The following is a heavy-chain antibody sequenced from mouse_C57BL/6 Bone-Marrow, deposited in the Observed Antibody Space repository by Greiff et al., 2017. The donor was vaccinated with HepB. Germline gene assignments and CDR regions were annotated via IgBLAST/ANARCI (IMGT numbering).Heavy chain of an antibody. Sequence: VQLQQPGAELVKPGASVKLSCKASGYTFTSYWMQWVKQRPGQGLEWIGEIDPSDSYTNYNHKFKGKATLTVDKSSSTAYMQLISLTSEDSAVYYCSCSVRRRTYYSMDFCYQGTSVTVSS. CDR1: GYTFTSYW. D-gene: IGHD6-1*01. V-gene: IGHV1-50*01. CDR2: IDPSDSYT. CDR3: SCSVRRRTYYSMDF. J-gene: IGHJ4*01.